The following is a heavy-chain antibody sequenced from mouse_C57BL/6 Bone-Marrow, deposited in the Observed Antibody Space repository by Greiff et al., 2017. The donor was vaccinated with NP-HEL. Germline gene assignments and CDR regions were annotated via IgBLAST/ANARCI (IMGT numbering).Heavy chain of an antibody. CDR2: IDPENGDT. Sequence: EVMLVESGAELVRPGASVKLSCTASGFNIKDDYMHWVKQRPEQGLEWIGWIDPENGDTEYASKFQGKATITADTSSNTAYLQLSSLTSEDTAVYYCTTDSLRGSSYRGFAYWGQGTLVTVSA. V-gene: IGHV14-4*01. J-gene: IGHJ3*01. D-gene: IGHD1-1*01. CDR3: TTDSLRGSSYRGFAY. CDR1: GFNIKDDY.